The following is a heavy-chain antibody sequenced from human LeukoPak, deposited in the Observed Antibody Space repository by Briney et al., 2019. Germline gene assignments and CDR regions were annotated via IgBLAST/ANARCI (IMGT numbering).Heavy chain of an antibody. D-gene: IGHD6-13*01. V-gene: IGHV5-51*01. CDR2: IYPGDSDT. J-gene: IGHJ3*02. Sequence: GESLKISCKGSGYSFTSYWIGWVRQMPGKGLEWMGIIYPGDSDTRYSSSFQGQVTISADKSISTAYLQWSSLKASDTAMYYCATSRFEAAAEPNAFDIWGQGTMVTVSS. CDR1: GYSFTSYW. CDR3: ATSRFEAAAEPNAFDI.